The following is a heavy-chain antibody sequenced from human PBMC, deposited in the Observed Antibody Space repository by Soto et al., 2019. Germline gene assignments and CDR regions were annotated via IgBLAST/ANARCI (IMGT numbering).Heavy chain of an antibody. CDR2: ISGSGGST. D-gene: IGHD6-19*01. CDR3: AKGLVRASFKY. V-gene: IGHV3-23*01. J-gene: IGHJ4*02. CDR1: GFTFSSYA. Sequence: GGLRLSCAASGFTFSSYAMSWVRQAPGKGLEWVSAISGSGGSTYYADSVKGRFTISRDNSKNTLYLQMNSLRAEDTAVYYCAKGLVRASFKYWAQGTLVPGSP.